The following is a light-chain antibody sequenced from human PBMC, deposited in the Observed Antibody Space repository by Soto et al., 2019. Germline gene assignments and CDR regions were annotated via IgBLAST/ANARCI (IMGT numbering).Light chain of an antibody. CDR3: AAWDDSLNGHVV. J-gene: IGLJ2*01. CDR1: SSNIGRNT. CDR2: SNN. V-gene: IGLV1-44*01. Sequence: QSVLTQPPSASGTPGQRVTISCSGSSSNIGRNTVNWYQQLPGAAPKLLIYSNNQRPSGVPDRFSGSRSGTSASLAISGLQSEDEADYYCAAWDDSLNGHVVFGGGTQLNVL.